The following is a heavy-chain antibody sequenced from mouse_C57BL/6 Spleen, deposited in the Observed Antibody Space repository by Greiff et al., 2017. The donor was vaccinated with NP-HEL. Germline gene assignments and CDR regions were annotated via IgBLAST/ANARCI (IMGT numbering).Heavy chain of an antibody. V-gene: IGHV5-4*03. Sequence: EVMLVESGGGLVKPGGSLKLSCAASGFTFSSYAMSWVRQTPEKRLEWVATISDGGSYTYYPDNVKGRFTISRDNAKNNLYLQMSHLKSEDTAMYYCARKGVVADYFDYWGQGTTLTVSS. J-gene: IGHJ2*01. CDR1: GFTFSSYA. CDR3: ARKGVVADYFDY. CDR2: ISDGGSYT. D-gene: IGHD1-1*01.